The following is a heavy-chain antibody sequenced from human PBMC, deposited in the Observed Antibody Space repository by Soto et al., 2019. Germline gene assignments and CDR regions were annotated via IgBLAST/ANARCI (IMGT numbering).Heavy chain of an antibody. Sequence: ASVKVSCKASGYTFTSYYMHWVRQAPGQGLEWMGIINPSGGSTSYAQKFQGRVTMTRDTSTSTVYMELSSLRSEDTAVYYCARAPPDIVVVPAAINYYYMEVWGKGTTVTVSS. D-gene: IGHD2-2*01. CDR3: ARAPPDIVVVPAAINYYYMEV. CDR1: GYTFTSYY. V-gene: IGHV1-46*03. CDR2: INPSGGST. J-gene: IGHJ6*03.